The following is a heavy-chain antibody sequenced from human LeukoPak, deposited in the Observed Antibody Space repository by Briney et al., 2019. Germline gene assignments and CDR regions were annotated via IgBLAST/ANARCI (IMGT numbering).Heavy chain of an antibody. Sequence: GGSLRLSCATSGFIFNNYDPHWVRQAPGKGLEWLATISRDGKRQFYTDSVKGRFTISRDDSRSTLYLQMNSLRPEDTAVYYCARDRLNRAYCGNDCYSAAFDYWGQGTLVTVSS. V-gene: IGHV3-30*03. CDR2: ISRDGKRQ. CDR3: ARDRLNRAYCGNDCYSAAFDY. CDR1: GFIFNNYD. D-gene: IGHD2-21*02. J-gene: IGHJ4*02.